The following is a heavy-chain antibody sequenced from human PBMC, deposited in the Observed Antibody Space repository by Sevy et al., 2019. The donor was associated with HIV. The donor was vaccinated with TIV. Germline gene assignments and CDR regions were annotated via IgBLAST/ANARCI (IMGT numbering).Heavy chain of an antibody. Sequence: TLSLTCAISGVSVSSSSAAWNWFRQSPSRGLEWLGRTYYRSKWYNNYAVSVKSRVTINPDTSENQFSLHLNSVTPEDTAVYFCARGDELNSYYYGMDVWGQGTTVTVSS. D-gene: IGHD1-1*01. J-gene: IGHJ6*02. CDR2: TYYRSKWYN. CDR3: ARGDELNSYYYGMDV. V-gene: IGHV6-1*01. CDR1: GVSVSSSSAA.